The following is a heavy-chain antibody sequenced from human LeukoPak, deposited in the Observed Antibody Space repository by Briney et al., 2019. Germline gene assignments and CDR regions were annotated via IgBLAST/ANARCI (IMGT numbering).Heavy chain of an antibody. CDR3: ARDDILTVGYYYYYGMDV. D-gene: IGHD3-9*01. J-gene: IGHJ6*02. CDR1: GGTFSSYA. Sequence: SVKVSCKASGGTFSSYAISWVRQAPGQGLEWMGRIIPILGIANYAQKFQGRVTITADKSTSTAYMELSSLRSEDTAVYYCARDDILTVGYYYYYGMDVWGQGTTVTVSS. V-gene: IGHV1-69*04. CDR2: IIPILGIA.